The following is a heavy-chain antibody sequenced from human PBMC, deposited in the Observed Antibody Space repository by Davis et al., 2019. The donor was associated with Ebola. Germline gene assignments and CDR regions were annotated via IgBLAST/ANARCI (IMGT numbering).Heavy chain of an antibody. Sequence: SVKVSCKTSGFTFSSSAMQWVRQARGQRLEWIGWIVVGSGNTNYAQKFQGRVTITRDMSTSTSYLDLSNVRSEDTAVYYCAASAGTVGNFDYWGQGTLVTVSS. CDR2: IVVGSGNT. CDR1: GFTFSSSA. D-gene: IGHD1-14*01. J-gene: IGHJ4*01. V-gene: IGHV1-58*02. CDR3: AASAGTVGNFDY.